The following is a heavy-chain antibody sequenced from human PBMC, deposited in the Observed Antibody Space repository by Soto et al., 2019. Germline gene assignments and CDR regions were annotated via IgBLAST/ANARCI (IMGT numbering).Heavy chain of an antibody. CDR3: ARALSGTNAFDI. CDR2: IWYDGSNK. J-gene: IGHJ3*02. CDR1: GFTFSSYG. V-gene: IGHV3-33*01. Sequence: QVQLVESGGGVAQPGRSLRLSCAASGFTFSSYGMHWVRQAPGKGLEWVAVIWYDGSNKYYGDSVKGRFTISRDNSKNTLYLQMNSLRAEDTAVYYCARALSGTNAFDIWGQGTMVTVSS. D-gene: IGHD2-2*01.